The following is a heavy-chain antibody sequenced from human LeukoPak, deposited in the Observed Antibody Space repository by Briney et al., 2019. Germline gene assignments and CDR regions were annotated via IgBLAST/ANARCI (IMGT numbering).Heavy chain of an antibody. CDR3: VRRGDASSGWGDHDF. CDR1: GVTFNRNV. Sequence: HPGGSLRLSCAASGVTFNRNVISCVRQAPGKGVEWVSTIGGSGDRTFYADSVKGRFTISRDNSKNMVHLQMNSLTGEDTALYYCVRRGDASSGWGDHDFWGQGAIVTVSS. CDR2: IGGSGDRT. V-gene: IGHV3-23*01. D-gene: IGHD6-19*01. J-gene: IGHJ4*02.